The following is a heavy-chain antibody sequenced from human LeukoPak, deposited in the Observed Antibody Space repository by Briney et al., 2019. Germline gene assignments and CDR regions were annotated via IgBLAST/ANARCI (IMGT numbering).Heavy chain of an antibody. Sequence: ASVNLCCKASGYTFTSYGISWVRQAPGPGLEWMGWFSAYNGNTNYAQKLQGRVTMTTDTSTSTAYMELRRLRSDDTAVYYCARDMVGGVRCLDPWGQGSLVTVSA. CDR1: GYTFTSYG. CDR3: ARDMVGGVRCLDP. J-gene: IGHJ5*02. D-gene: IGHD3-10*01. V-gene: IGHV1-18*01. CDR2: FSAYNGNT.